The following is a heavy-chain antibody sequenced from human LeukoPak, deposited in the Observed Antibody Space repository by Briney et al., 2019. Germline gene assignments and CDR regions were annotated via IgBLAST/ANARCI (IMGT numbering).Heavy chain of an antibody. CDR3: ATVGPPIPVTTVGWFDP. Sequence: SETLSLTCTVSGGSISSSSYYWGWIRQPPGKGLEWIGEITHRGSSNYNPSLKSRVSISIDMSKKQFSLKLNSVTAADTAVYYCATVGPPIPVTTVGWFDPWGQGTLVTVSS. CDR1: GGSISSSSYY. CDR2: ITHRGSS. V-gene: IGHV4-39*07. J-gene: IGHJ5*02. D-gene: IGHD4-23*01.